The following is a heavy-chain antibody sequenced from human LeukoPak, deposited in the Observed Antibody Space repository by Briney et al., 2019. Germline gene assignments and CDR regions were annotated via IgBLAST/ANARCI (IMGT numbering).Heavy chain of an antibody. CDR2: ISSTSTTT. CDR3: ARDLGIRGYSGYHPLDY. Sequence: GGSLRLSCAASGFTFNSYSMNWVRQAPGKGLEWVSYISSTSTTTYYADSVKGRFTISRDNVKNSLYLQMNSLRAEDTAVYYCARDLGIRGYSGYHPLDYWGQGTLVTVSS. D-gene: IGHD5-12*01. J-gene: IGHJ4*02. V-gene: IGHV3-48*01. CDR1: GFTFNSYS.